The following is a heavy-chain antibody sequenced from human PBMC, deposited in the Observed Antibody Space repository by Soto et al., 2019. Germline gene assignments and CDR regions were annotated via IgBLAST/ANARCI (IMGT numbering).Heavy chain of an antibody. CDR3: AREGGAQWLDV. V-gene: IGHV4-4*02. Sequence: QVQLQESGPGLVKPSGTLSLTCAVSGGSISSSNWWRWVRQPPGKGLKWIGEINHSGSTNYNPSLKIRVTISVDKSKNQFSLKLCSVTAEDTAMYYCAREGGAQWLDVRGQETTVTVS. J-gene: IGHJ6*02. CDR2: INHSGST. CDR1: GGSISSSNW. D-gene: IGHD6-19*01.